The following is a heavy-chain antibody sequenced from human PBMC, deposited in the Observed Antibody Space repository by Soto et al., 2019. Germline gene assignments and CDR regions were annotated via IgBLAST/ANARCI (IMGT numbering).Heavy chain of an antibody. V-gene: IGHV4-30-4*01. CDR2: IYYSGST. J-gene: IGHJ4*02. CDR3: ARTSNLKYSSGWYCDY. Sequence: SETLSLTCTVSGGSISSGDYYWSWIRQPPGKGLEWIGYIYYSGSTYYNPSLKSRVTISVDTSKNQFSLKLSSVTAADTAVYYCARTSNLKYSSGWYCDYWGQGTLVTVSS. D-gene: IGHD6-19*01. CDR1: GGSISSGDYY.